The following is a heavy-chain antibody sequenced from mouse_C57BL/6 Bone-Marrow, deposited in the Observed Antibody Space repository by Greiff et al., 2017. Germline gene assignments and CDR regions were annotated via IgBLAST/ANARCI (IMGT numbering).Heavy chain of an antibody. CDR3: ARDAYYYGSSPWFAY. D-gene: IGHD1-1*01. V-gene: IGHV5-4*03. CDR1: GFTFSSYA. J-gene: IGHJ3*01. CDR2: ISDGGSYT. Sequence: EVKLEESGGGLVKPGGSLKLSCAASGFTFSSYAMSWVRQTPEKRLEWVATISDGGSYTYYPDNVKGRFTISRDNAKNNLYLQMSHLKSEDTAMYYCARDAYYYGSSPWFAYWGQGTLVTVSA.